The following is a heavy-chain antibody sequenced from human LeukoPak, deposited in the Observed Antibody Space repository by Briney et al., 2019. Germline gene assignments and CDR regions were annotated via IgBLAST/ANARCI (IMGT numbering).Heavy chain of an antibody. CDR1: GFTFDDYA. V-gene: IGHV3-9*01. J-gene: IGHJ4*02. Sequence: GGSLRLSCAASGFTFDDYAMHWVRQAPGKGLEWVSGISWNSGSIGYADSVKGRFTISRDNSKNTLYLQMNSLRAEDTAVYYCAKDSGYSFRLRASDYWGQGTLVTVSS. D-gene: IGHD5-18*01. CDR3: AKDSGYSFRLRASDY. CDR2: ISWNSGSI.